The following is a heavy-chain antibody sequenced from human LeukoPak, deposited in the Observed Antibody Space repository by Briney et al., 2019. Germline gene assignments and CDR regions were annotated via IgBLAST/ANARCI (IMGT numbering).Heavy chain of an antibody. CDR3: ARGHIVVVTAMSNYFDY. Sequence: PSETLSLTCTVSGGSISSSSYYWGWIRQPPGKGLEWIGSIYYSGSTNYNPSLKSRVTISVDTSKIQFSLKLSSVTAADTAVYYCARGHIVVVTAMSNYFDYWGQGALVTVSS. J-gene: IGHJ4*02. D-gene: IGHD2-21*02. V-gene: IGHV4-39*07. CDR1: GGSISSSSYY. CDR2: IYYSGST.